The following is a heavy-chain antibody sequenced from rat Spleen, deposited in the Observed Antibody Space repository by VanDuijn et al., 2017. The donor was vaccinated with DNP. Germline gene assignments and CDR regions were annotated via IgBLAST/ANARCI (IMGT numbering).Heavy chain of an antibody. CDR2: IIYDGSST. D-gene: IGHD1-11*01. Sequence: EVQLVESGGGLVQPGRSLKFSCAASGFTFSDYAMAWVRQAPKKGLEWVATIIYDGSSTYYRDSVKGRFTISRDNAKSTLYLQMDSLRSEDTATYYCARPNYGGVFDYWGQGVMVTVSS. J-gene: IGHJ2*01. CDR1: GFTFSDYA. CDR3: ARPNYGGVFDY. V-gene: IGHV5-17*01.